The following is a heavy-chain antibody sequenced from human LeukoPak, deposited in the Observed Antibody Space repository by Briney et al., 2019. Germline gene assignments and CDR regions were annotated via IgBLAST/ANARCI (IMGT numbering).Heavy chain of an antibody. CDR2: IYYSGST. Sequence: SETLSLTCTVSGGSINYYYLHWIRQPPGKGLEWIGYIYYSGSTDYNPSLMSRVTISVDTSQNQFSLKLSSVTAADTAVYYCARQSRHYDVLTGYYPYFDYWGQGTLVTVSS. V-gene: IGHV4-59*08. J-gene: IGHJ4*02. D-gene: IGHD3-9*01. CDR3: ARQSRHYDVLTGYYPYFDY. CDR1: GGSINYYY.